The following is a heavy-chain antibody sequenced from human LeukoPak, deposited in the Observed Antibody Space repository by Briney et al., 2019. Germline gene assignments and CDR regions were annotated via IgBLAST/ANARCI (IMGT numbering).Heavy chain of an antibody. V-gene: IGHV3-11*04. Sequence: PGGSLRLSCAASGFTFSDYYMSWIRQAPGKGLEGVSYISSSGSTIYYADSVKGRFTISRDNAKNSLYLQMNSLRAEDTAVYYCARCITMVRGVIFCYYFDYWGQGTLVTVSS. D-gene: IGHD3-10*01. CDR1: GFTFSDYY. CDR2: ISSSGSTI. J-gene: IGHJ4*02. CDR3: ARCITMVRGVIFCYYFDY.